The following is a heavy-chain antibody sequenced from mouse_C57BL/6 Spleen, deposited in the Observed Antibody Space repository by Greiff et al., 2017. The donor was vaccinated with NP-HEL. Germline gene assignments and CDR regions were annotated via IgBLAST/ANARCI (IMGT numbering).Heavy chain of an antibody. Sequence: QVQLQQPGAELVRPGTSVKLSCKASGYTFTSYWMHWVKQRPGQGLEWIGVIDPSDSYTNYNQKFKGKATLTVDTSSSTAYMQLSSLTSEDSAVYYCARSSDGYFYAMDYWGQGTSVTVSS. J-gene: IGHJ4*01. V-gene: IGHV1-59*01. CDR2: IDPSDSYT. CDR3: ARSSDGYFYAMDY. D-gene: IGHD2-3*01. CDR1: GYTFTSYW.